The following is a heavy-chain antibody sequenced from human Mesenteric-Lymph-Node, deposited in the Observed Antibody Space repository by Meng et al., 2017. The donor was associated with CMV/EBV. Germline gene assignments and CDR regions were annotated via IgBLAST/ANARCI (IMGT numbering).Heavy chain of an antibody. CDR2: IDSSSSYM. CDR1: GFTFSTYS. V-gene: IGHV3-21*01. D-gene: IGHD6-13*01. Sequence: GESLKISCAASGFTFSTYSMNWVRQAPGKGLEWVSSIDSSSSYMYYADSLKGRFTISRDNAKNSRYLQMNSLRAEDTAVYYCARGEQLVPVTTLYYYYGMDVWGQGTTVTVSS. CDR3: ARGEQLVPVTTLYYYYGMDV. J-gene: IGHJ6*02.